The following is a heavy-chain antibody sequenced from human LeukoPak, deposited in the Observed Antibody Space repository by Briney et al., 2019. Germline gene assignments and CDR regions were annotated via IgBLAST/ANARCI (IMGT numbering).Heavy chain of an antibody. CDR2: ISYDGSNK. CDR1: GFTFSSYG. J-gene: IGHJ4*02. V-gene: IGHV3-30*18. D-gene: IGHD1-26*01. CDR3: AKGGPRYYFDY. Sequence: QTGRSLRLSCAASGFTFSSYGMHWVRQAPGKGLEWVAVISYDGSNKYYADSVKGRFTISRDNSKNTLYLQMNSLRAEDTAVYYCAKGGPRYYFDYWGQGTLVTVSS.